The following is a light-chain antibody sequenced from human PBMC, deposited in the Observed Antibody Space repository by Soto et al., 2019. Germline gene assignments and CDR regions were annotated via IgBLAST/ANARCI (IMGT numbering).Light chain of an antibody. V-gene: IGLV1-44*01. CDR1: SSNIGSNT. Sequence: QSVLTQPPSASGTPGQRVTISCSGSSSNIGSNTVNWYQQLPRTAPKLLMYSNDQRPSVVSDRFSGSKSGTSASLAISGLQSEDEADYWCATWDNSLNGVVFGGGTKLTVL. CDR3: ATWDNSLNGVV. CDR2: SND. J-gene: IGLJ2*01.